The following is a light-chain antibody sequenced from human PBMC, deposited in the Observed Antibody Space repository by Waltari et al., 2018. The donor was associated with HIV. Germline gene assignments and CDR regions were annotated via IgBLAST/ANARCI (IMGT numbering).Light chain of an antibody. V-gene: IGLV2-14*01. J-gene: IGLJ3*02. CDR3: ISYTSSSTWV. CDR2: EVS. Sequence: QSALPQPASVSGSPGQSITNSCTGTSVDVGLYNYVSWYQHHPGKAPKLIIYEVSYRPSGVSNRFSGSKSGNTASLTISGLQAEDEADYYCISYTSSSTWVFGGGTKLTVL. CDR1: SVDVGLYNY.